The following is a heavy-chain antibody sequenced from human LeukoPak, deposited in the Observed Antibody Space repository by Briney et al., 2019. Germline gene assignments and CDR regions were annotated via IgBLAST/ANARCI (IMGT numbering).Heavy chain of an antibody. Sequence: PGGSLRLSCAASGFIFSGYAMSWVRQAPGKGLEWVSGISGSGDTTYYADSVEGRFTISRDNAKKTVNLQMNSLRAEDTAIYYCAKDTTYSGSYFFHWGQGTLVTVSS. CDR2: ISGSGDTT. J-gene: IGHJ4*02. CDR3: AKDTTYSGSYFFH. V-gene: IGHV3-23*01. CDR1: GFIFSGYA. D-gene: IGHD1-26*01.